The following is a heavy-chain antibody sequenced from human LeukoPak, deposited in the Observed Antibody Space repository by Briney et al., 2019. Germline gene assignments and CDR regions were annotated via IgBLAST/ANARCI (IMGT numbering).Heavy chain of an antibody. V-gene: IGHV3-7*01. Sequence: PGGSLRLSCAASGFTFSSNWMSWVRQAPGKGLERVANINQDGGEKYYVDSVKGRFTISRDNAKNSLYLQMTSLRAEDTAEYHCATGRSCTTCYLPDYWGQGTLVTVSS. J-gene: IGHJ4*02. D-gene: IGHD2-2*01. CDR3: ATGRSCTTCYLPDY. CDR2: INQDGGEK. CDR1: GFTFSSNW.